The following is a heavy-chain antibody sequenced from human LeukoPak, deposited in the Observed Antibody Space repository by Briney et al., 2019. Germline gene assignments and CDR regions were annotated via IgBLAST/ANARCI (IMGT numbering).Heavy chain of an antibody. J-gene: IGHJ6*03. D-gene: IGHD3-10*01. CDR2: LSGSGGTT. CDR3: AKSLGLYGSGAFYNPYYYYMDV. Sequence: GGSLTLSCAASGFTFNNFAMGWVRQAPGEGLEWVSALSGSGGTTYFADSMKGRFTISRDNAKNTLYLQMNSLRVEDTAIYYCAKSLGLYGSGAFYNPYYYYMDVWGKGTTVTVS. V-gene: IGHV3-23*01. CDR1: GFTFNNFA.